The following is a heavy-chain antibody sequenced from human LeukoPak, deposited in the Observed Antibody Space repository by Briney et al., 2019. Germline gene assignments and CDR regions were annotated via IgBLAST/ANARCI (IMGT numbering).Heavy chain of an antibody. Sequence: SETLSLTCTVSGGSISGYYWTWIRQPPGKGLEWIGYIYYSGSTNYNPSLKTRVTISVDMSKNQFSLKLSSVTAADTAVYYCAGPRSYFDYWGQGTMVTVSS. CDR2: IYYSGST. V-gene: IGHV4-59*08. CDR3: AGPRSYFDY. CDR1: GGSISGYY. J-gene: IGHJ4*02.